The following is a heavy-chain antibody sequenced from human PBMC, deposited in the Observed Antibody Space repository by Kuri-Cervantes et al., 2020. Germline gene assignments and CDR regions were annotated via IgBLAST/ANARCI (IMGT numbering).Heavy chain of an antibody. Sequence: GESLKISCAASGFTFSNYWMHWVRQVPGKGLVWVSRIDTDGSTTTYADSVKGRFTISRDNSKNTLYLQMNSLRAEDTAVYYCARVRATLDYWGQGTLVTVSS. D-gene: IGHD1-26*01. V-gene: IGHV3-74*01. CDR1: GFTFSNYW. CDR2: IDTDGSTT. CDR3: ARVRATLDY. J-gene: IGHJ4*02.